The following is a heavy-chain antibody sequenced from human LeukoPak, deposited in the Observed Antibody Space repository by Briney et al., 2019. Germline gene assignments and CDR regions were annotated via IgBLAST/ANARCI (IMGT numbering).Heavy chain of an antibody. J-gene: IGHJ6*03. CDR1: GFTFSDYY. V-gene: IGHV3-11*04. CDR2: ISSSGSTI. D-gene: IGHD3-22*01. Sequence: GGSLRLSCAASGFTFSDYYMSWIRQAPGKGLEWVSYISSSGSTIYYADSVKGRFTISRDNAKNSLYLQMNSLRAEDTAVYYCATSSGYYYDYYYMDVWGKGTTVTVSS. CDR3: ATSSGYYYDYYYMDV.